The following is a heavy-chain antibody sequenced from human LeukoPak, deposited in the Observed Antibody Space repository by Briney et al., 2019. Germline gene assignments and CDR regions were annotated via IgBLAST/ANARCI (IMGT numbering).Heavy chain of an antibody. V-gene: IGHV3-23*01. D-gene: IGHD4-11*01. CDR2: ISGSGGST. Sequence: GGSLRLSCAASGFTFSSYAMSWVRQAPGKGLEWVSAISGSGGSTYYADSVKGRFTISRDNSKNTLYLQMNSLRAEDTAVYYCARDSDYTSISYGMDVWGQGTTVTVSS. CDR1: GFTFSSYA. J-gene: IGHJ6*02. CDR3: ARDSDYTSISYGMDV.